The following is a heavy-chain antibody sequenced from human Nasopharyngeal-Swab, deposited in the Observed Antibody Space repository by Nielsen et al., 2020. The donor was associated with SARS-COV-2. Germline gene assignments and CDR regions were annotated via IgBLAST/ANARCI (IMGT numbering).Heavy chain of an antibody. Sequence: WVRQAPGQGLEWMGWINPNSGGTNYAQKLQGRVTMTTDTSTSTAYMELRSLRSDDTAVYYCARGSLWFGDLVGYYGMDVWGQGTTVTVSS. V-gene: IGHV1-18*01. CDR2: INPNSGGT. D-gene: IGHD3-10*01. CDR3: ARGSLWFGDLVGYYGMDV. J-gene: IGHJ6*02.